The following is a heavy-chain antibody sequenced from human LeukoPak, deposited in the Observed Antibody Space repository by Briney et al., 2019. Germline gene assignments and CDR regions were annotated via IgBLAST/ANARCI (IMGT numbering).Heavy chain of an antibody. J-gene: IGHJ4*02. V-gene: IGHV1-18*01. CDR3: ARDFERDLPLGFWSGYGGIFDY. D-gene: IGHD3-3*01. Sequence: GASVKVSCKASGYTFTSYGISWVRQAPGQGLEWMGWISAYNGNTNYAQKLQGRVTMTTDTSTSTAYMELRSLRSDDTAVYYCARDFERDLPLGFWSGYGGIFDYWGQGTLVTVSS. CDR1: GYTFTSYG. CDR2: ISAYNGNT.